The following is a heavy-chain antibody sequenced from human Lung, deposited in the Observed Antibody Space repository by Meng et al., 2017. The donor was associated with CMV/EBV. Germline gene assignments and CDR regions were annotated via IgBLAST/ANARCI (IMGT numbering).Heavy chain of an antibody. CDR3: ATTYYYDDTDYP. J-gene: IGHJ5*02. CDR1: GFAFSNYW. D-gene: IGHD3-22*01. V-gene: IGHV3-7*01. Sequence: GGSLRLSCAASGFAFSNYWMTWIRQAPGKGLEWVGNINQHGSENQYADSVRGRFTISRDNARNSVYLQMNTLRAEDTAVYYCATTYYYDDTDYPSGQGTLVNVAS. CDR2: INQHGSEN.